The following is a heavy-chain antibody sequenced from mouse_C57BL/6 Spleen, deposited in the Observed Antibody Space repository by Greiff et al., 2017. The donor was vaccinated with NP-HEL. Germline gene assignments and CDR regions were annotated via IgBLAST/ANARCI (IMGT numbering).Heavy chain of an antibody. CDR2: ISSGGSYT. CDR1: GFTFSSYG. CDR3: ARGWLLRGYFDV. J-gene: IGHJ1*03. Sequence: EVQGVESGGDLVKPGGSLKLSCAASGFTFSSYGMSWVRQTPDKRLEWVATISSGGSYTYYPDSVKGRFTISRDNAKNTLYLQMSSLKSEDTAMYDCARGWLLRGYFDVWGTGTTVTVSS. V-gene: IGHV5-6*01. D-gene: IGHD2-3*01.